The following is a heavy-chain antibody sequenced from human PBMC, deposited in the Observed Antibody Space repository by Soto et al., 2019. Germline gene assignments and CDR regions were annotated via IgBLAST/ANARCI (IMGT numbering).Heavy chain of an antibody. CDR2: MSPNSANT. Sequence: GASVKVSCKASGYTFTSYDINWVRQATGQGLEWMGWMSPNSANTGYAQKFQGRVAMTRNTSITTAYMELSSLRSEDTAVYYCARSKSVVPATNYYYYGMDVWGQGTTVTVSS. CDR3: ARSKSVVPATNYYYYGMDV. CDR1: GYTFTSYD. V-gene: IGHV1-8*01. J-gene: IGHJ6*02. D-gene: IGHD2-15*01.